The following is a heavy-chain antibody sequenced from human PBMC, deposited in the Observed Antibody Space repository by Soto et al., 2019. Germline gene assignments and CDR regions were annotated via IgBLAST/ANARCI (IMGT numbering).Heavy chain of an antibody. D-gene: IGHD2-2*03. J-gene: IGHJ6*02. V-gene: IGHV2-5*01. CDR3: VHVDGCCSSTTCYGSDYGMEV. Sequence: QITLKESGPTLAKPTQTLTLTCTFSGFSLSTSGVGVAWIRQPPGKALEWLALIFWNDYKRYSPSLKSRLTITTDTSQKRVVLTMTSLGPVDPATYYCVHVDGCCSSTTCYGSDYGMEVWGQGTTVSVSS. CDR1: GFSLSTSGVG. CDR2: IFWNDYK.